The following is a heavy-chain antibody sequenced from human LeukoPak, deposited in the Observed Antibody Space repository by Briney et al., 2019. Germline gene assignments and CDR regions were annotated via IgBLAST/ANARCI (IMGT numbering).Heavy chain of an antibody. CDR3: ARHSSGYYYYYYAMDV. CDR1: GGSISSGGYS. V-gene: IGHV4-30-2*01. J-gene: IGHJ6*02. D-gene: IGHD3-22*01. Sequence: SQTLSLTCAVSGGSISSGGYSWSWIRQPPGKGLEWIGYIYHSGSTYYNPSLKSRVTISVDRSKNQFSLKLSSVTAADTAVYYCARHSSGYYYYYYAMDVWGQGTTVTVSS. CDR2: IYHSGST.